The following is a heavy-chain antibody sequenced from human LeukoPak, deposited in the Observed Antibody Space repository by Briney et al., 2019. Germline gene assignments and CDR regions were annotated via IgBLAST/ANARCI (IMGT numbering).Heavy chain of an antibody. V-gene: IGHV4-34*01. Sequence: SETLSLTCAVYGGSFSGYYWSWIRQPPGKGLEWIGEINHSGSTNYNPSLKSRVTISVDTSKNQFSLKLSSVTAADTAVYYCASFYGSAPFDYWGQGTLVTVSS. CDR1: GGSFSGYY. CDR3: ASFYGSAPFDY. D-gene: IGHD3-10*01. CDR2: INHSGST. J-gene: IGHJ4*02.